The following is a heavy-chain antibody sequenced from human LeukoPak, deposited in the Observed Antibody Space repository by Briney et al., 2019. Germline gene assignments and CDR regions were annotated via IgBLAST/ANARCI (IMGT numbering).Heavy chain of an antibody. V-gene: IGHV4-39*01. CDR1: GGSISGGGYC. Sequence: SETLFLTCTVSGGSISGGGYCWGWIRQPPGKGLEWIGTSYHDGSPYYNPSLKSRVTISVDTSKNQFSLKLSSVTAADTAVYYCARQQVSWVYFDYWGQGTLVTVSS. CDR3: ARQQVSWVYFDY. D-gene: IGHD5/OR15-5a*01. CDR2: SYHDGSP. J-gene: IGHJ4*02.